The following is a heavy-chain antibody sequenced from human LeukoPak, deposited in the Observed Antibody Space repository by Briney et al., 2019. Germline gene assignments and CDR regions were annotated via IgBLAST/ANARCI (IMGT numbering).Heavy chain of an antibody. CDR2: ITTSGSTI. CDR1: GFSFSTYD. J-gene: IGHJ4*02. D-gene: IGHD1-1*01. CDR3: AREDNSNWNIDY. V-gene: IGHV3-48*03. Sequence: PGGSLRLSCAASGFSFSTYDMTWIRQAPGKGLEWVSYITTSGSTIYADSLKGRFAISRDNAKNSLYLQMNSLRAEDTAVYYCAREDNSNWNIDYWGQGTLVTVFS.